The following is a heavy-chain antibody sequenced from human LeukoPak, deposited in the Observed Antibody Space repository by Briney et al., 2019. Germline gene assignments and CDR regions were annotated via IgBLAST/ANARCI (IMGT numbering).Heavy chain of an antibody. CDR1: GFTVSNNY. CDR3: ARDRGSGLDY. CDR2: IYSGGYT. D-gene: IGHD3-10*01. V-gene: IGHV3-66*01. Sequence: GGSLRLSCAASGFTVSNNYMSWVRQDPGKGLEWVSVIYSGGYTYYADSVKGRFTISRDNSKNTLYLQMNSLRVEDTAVYYCARDRGSGLDYWGQGTLVTVSS. J-gene: IGHJ4*02.